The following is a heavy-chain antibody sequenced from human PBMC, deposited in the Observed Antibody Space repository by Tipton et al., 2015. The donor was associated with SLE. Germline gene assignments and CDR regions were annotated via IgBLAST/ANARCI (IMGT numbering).Heavy chain of an antibody. CDR2: ISSSSNFI. V-gene: IGHV3-21*01. CDR3: ARTDPENSGIFDY. D-gene: IGHD6-19*01. CDR1: GFNFSNYE. J-gene: IGHJ4*02. Sequence: SLRLSCAASGFNFSNYEMNWVRQAPGKGLEWVSSISSSSNFIYYGDSMKGRFTISRDNAKNSLYLQMNSLRAEDTAVYYCARTDPENSGIFDYWGQGTLVTVSS.